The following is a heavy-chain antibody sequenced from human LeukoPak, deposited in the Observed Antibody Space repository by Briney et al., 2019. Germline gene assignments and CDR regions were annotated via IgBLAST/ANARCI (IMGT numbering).Heavy chain of an antibody. J-gene: IGHJ6*03. V-gene: IGHV4-39*01. CDR1: GGSISSSSFH. CDR3: VRSLVYYYYMDG. CDR2: IYYSGTT. Sequence: SETLSLTCTVSGGSISSSSFHWGWIRQPPGKGLEWIGSIYYSGTTYYNPSLKSRVTISVDTSKNQFSLKLSSVTAADTAVYYCVRSLVYYYYMDGWGKGTTVTVSS.